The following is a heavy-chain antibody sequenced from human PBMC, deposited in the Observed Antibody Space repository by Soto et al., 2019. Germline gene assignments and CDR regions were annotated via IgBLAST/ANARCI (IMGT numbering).Heavy chain of an antibody. V-gene: IGHV3-33*01. CDR3: ARDLGVVVAANYYYGMDV. D-gene: IGHD2-15*01. J-gene: IGHJ6*02. CDR1: GFTFSSYG. Sequence: QVQLVESGGGVVQPGRSLRLSCAASGFTFSSYGMHWVRQAPGKGLEWVAVIWYDGSNKYYADSVKGRFTISRDNSKNTLYLQMNSLRAEDTAVYYCARDLGVVVAANYYYGMDVWGQGTTVTVSS. CDR2: IWYDGSNK.